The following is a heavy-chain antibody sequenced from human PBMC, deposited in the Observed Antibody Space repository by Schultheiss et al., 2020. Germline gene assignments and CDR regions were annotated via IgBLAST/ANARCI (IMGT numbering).Heavy chain of an antibody. D-gene: IGHD3-9*01. CDR3: ARSYDILTGYYRSSVDTEYYYYYYGMDV. CDR2: ISGSGGST. Sequence: GGSLRLSCAASGFTFSSYAMSWVRQAPGKGLEWVSAISGSGGSTYYADSVKGRFTISRDNSKNTLYLQMNSLRAEDTAVYYCARSYDILTGYYRSSVDTEYYYYYYGMDVWGQGTTVTVSS. J-gene: IGHJ6*02. V-gene: IGHV3-23*01. CDR1: GFTFSSYA.